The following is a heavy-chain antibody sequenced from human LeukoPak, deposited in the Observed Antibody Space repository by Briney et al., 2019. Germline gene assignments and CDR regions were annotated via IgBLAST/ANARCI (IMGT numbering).Heavy chain of an antibody. CDR3: ARDTIAIRPGWFDP. CDR1: GYTFISYG. V-gene: IGHV1-18*04. CDR2: ISAYNGNT. D-gene: IGHD3-9*01. J-gene: IGHJ5*02. Sequence: ASVKVSCKASGYTFISYGISWVRQAPGQGLKWMGWISAYNGNTNYAQKVQGRVTMTTDTSTSTAYMELRSLRSDDTAVYYCARDTIAIRPGWFDPWGQGTLVTVSS.